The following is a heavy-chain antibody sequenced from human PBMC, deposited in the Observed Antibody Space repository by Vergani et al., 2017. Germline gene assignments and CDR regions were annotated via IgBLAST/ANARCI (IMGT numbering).Heavy chain of an antibody. D-gene: IGHD2-15*01. CDR3: ARDRELLRPRDAFDI. CDR2: ISSSSSYI. Sequence: EVQLVESGGGLVQPGRSLRLSCAASGFTFDDYAMHWVRQAPGKGLEWVSSISSSSSYIYYADSVKGRFTISRDNAKNSLYLQMNSLRAEDTAVYYCARDRELLRPRDAFDIWGQGTMVTVSS. V-gene: IGHV3-21*01. J-gene: IGHJ3*02. CDR1: GFTFDDYA.